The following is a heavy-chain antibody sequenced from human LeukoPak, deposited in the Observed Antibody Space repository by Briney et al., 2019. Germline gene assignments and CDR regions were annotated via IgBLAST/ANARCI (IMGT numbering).Heavy chain of an antibody. CDR2: IDYSGST. CDR1: GCSISSSSYY. J-gene: IGHJ4*02. D-gene: IGHD1-14*01. V-gene: IGHV4-39*02. Sequence: SATLSLTCTVSGCSISSSSYYWGWIRQRPGKGLEWIGSIDYSGSTYYNPSIKSRVTISVDTYKNQFSLKLSSVTAADTAVYYCARDRYGQLDYWGQGTLVTVSA. CDR3: ARDRYGQLDY.